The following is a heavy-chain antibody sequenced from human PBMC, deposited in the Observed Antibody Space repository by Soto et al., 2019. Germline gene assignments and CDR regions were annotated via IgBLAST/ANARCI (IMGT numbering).Heavy chain of an antibody. D-gene: IGHD7-27*01. V-gene: IGHV3-11*03. J-gene: IGHJ4*02. CDR3: ARCTWGMPNPLFDY. CDR1: GFSFSDYN. CDR2: ISSSNSYT. Sequence: PGGSLRLSCAASGFSFSDYNLGWIRQAQGKGLEWVSYISSSNSYTGYADSVKGRFTISRDNPQNSLYLQMNSLRAEDTAVYYCARCTWGMPNPLFDYWGQGALVTVSS.